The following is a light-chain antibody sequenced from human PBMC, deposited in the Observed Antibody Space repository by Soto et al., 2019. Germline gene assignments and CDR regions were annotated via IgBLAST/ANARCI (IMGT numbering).Light chain of an antibody. CDR1: SRDVGGYNY. J-gene: IGLJ1*01. CDR2: EVS. Sequence: QSVLTQPPSASGSPGESVTISCTGTSRDVGGYNYVSWYQQHPGKAPKLMIYEVSKRPPGVPDRFSGSKSGNTASLTVSGLQAEDEADYYCSSYAGSNNNYVFGTGTKVTVL. CDR3: SSYAGSNNNYV. V-gene: IGLV2-8*01.